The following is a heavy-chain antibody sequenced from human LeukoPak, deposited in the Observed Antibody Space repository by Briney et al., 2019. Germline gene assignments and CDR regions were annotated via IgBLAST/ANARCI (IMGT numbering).Heavy chain of an antibody. CDR2: ISSSSSYI. D-gene: IGHD7-27*01. CDR1: GFTFSSYS. V-gene: IGHV3-21*01. CDR3: ARPRTGDHDAFDI. J-gene: IGHJ3*02. Sequence: PGGSLRLSCAASGFTFSSYSMNWVRQAPGKGLEWVSSISSSSSYIYYADSVEGRFTISRDNAKNSLYLQMNSLRAEDTAVYYCARPRTGDHDAFDIWGQGTMVTVSS.